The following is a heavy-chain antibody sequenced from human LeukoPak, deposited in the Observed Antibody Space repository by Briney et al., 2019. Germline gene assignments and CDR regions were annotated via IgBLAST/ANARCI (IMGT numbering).Heavy chain of an antibody. Sequence: GGTLRLSCAASGFTFSSYGMSWVRQAPGKGLEWVSAISGSGGSTYYADSVKGRFTISRDNAKNPLYLQMNSLRAEDTAVYYCARVGYYADDAFDIWGQGTMVTVSS. CDR3: ARVGYYADDAFDI. D-gene: IGHD3-10*01. J-gene: IGHJ3*02. CDR2: ISGSGGST. CDR1: GFTFSSYG. V-gene: IGHV3-23*01.